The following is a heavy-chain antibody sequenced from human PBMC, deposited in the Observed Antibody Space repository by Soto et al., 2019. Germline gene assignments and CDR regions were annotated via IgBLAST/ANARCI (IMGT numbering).Heavy chain of an antibody. Sequence: SVKVSCKASGGTFSSYAISWVRQAPGQGLEWMGGIIPIFGTANYAQKFQGRVTITADESTSTAYMELGSLRSEDTAVYYCARESTTIFGVVIIRSPLDYWGQGSLVTVSS. J-gene: IGHJ4*02. CDR3: ARESTTIFGVVIIRSPLDY. CDR2: IIPIFGTA. D-gene: IGHD3-3*01. CDR1: GGTFSSYA. V-gene: IGHV1-69*13.